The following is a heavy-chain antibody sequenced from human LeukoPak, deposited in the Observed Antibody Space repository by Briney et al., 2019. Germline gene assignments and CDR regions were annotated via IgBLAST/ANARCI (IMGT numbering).Heavy chain of an antibody. CDR2: IRGKAYGETP. Sequence: HPGGSLRLSCKAPGFSFGAYLISWVRQAPGQGLEWVGYIRGKAYGETPEYAASVKGRFTISRDDSNTIAYLQMNSLKTEDTAVYYCTASDHLYCSITGCHIDYWGQGTLVTVSS. CDR1: GFSFGAYL. CDR3: TASDHLYCSITGCHIDY. D-gene: IGHD2-2*01. V-gene: IGHV3-49*04. J-gene: IGHJ4*02.